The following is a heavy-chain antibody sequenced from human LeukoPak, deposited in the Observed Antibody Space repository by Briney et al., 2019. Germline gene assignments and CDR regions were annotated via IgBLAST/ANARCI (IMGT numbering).Heavy chain of an antibody. D-gene: IGHD3-3*01. J-gene: IGHJ4*02. CDR1: GDSVSSNGAS. Sequence: LQTLSLTCAISGDSVSSNGASWNWIRQSPSRGLEWLGRTYYRSQQWHSDYAPSVKGRITLNPDTSKNQFSLQLNSMTPEDTTVYYCGRETDFGVVTNWGQGTLVTVSP. V-gene: IGHV6-1*01. CDR2: TYYRSQQWHS. CDR3: GRETDFGVVTN.